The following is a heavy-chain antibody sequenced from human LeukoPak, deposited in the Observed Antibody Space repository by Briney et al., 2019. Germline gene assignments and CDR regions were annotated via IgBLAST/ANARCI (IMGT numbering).Heavy chain of an antibody. D-gene: IGHD1-1*01. J-gene: IGHJ4*02. CDR3: KSGGAAPGSFDY. CDR2: IRYDGSEE. Sequence: GGSLRLSCAASGFTFSRYWMSWMRQAPGKGLEWVANIRYDGSEEYYVDSLKGRFTISRDNAKGSLYLQLSSLRVEDTAVYYCKSGGAAPGSFDYWGQGTLVTVSP. CDR1: GFTFSRYW. V-gene: IGHV3-7*01.